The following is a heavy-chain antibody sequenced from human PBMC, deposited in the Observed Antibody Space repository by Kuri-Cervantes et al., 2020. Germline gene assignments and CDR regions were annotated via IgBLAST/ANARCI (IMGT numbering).Heavy chain of an antibody. CDR3: ATPTGVFGNFDWLSFDY. Sequence: SVKVSCKASGYTFTSYYMHWARQAPGQGLEWMGGIIPIFGTANYAQKFQGRVTITADESTGTAYMELSSLRSEDTAVYYCATPTGVFGNFDWLSFDYWGQGTLVTVSS. J-gene: IGHJ4*02. CDR2: IIPIFGTA. CDR1: GYTFTSYY. D-gene: IGHD3-9*01. V-gene: IGHV1-69*13.